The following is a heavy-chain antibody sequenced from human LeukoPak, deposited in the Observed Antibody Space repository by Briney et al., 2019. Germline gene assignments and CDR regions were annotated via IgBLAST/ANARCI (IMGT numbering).Heavy chain of an antibody. V-gene: IGHV1-2*02. CDR2: INPNSGGT. J-gene: IGHJ6*02. CDR1: GYTFTGCY. CDR3: ARDLPNYDFWSGYGMDV. Sequence: ASVKVSCKASGYTFTGCYMHWVRQAPGQGLEWMGWINPNSGGTNYAQKFQGRVTMTRDTSISTAYMELSSLRSEDTAVYYCARDLPNYDFWSGYGMDVWGQGTTVTVSS. D-gene: IGHD3-3*01.